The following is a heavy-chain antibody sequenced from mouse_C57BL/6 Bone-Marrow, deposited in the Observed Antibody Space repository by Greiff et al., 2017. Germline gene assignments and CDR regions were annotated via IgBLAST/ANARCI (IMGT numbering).Heavy chain of an antibody. Sequence: VQLQQPGAELVKPGASVKLSCKASGYTFTSYWMHWVKQRPGRGLEWIGRIDPNSGGTKYNEKFKGKATLTVDKPSSTAYMQLSSLTSEDSAVYYGARDRGFMVTTDYYAIGCWGQGASVAVSS. CDR3: ARDRGFMVTTDYYAIGC. D-gene: IGHD2-1*01. V-gene: IGHV1-72*01. CDR1: GYTFTSYW. J-gene: IGHJ4*01. CDR2: IDPNSGGT.